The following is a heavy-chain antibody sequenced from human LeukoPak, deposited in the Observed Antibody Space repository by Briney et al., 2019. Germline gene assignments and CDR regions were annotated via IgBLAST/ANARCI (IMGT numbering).Heavy chain of an antibody. Sequence: GGSLRLSCAASGFTFTSYAMSWVRQAPGKRLEWVSAISGSGGTSYYADSVKGRFTISRDNSKNTLYLQMNSLRGEDTAVYYCARRPSSSSPTYFDYWGQGTLVTVSS. J-gene: IGHJ4*02. CDR2: ISGSGGTS. CDR1: GFTFTSYA. V-gene: IGHV3-23*01. CDR3: ARRPSSSSPTYFDY. D-gene: IGHD6-6*01.